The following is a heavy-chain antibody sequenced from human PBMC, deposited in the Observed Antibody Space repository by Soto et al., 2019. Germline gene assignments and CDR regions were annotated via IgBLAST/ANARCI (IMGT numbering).Heavy chain of an antibody. J-gene: IGHJ4*02. Sequence: EVHLVESGGGLVQPGGSLRLSCAASGFTFSDRYMDWVRQAPGKGLEWVGRSRNKANSYTTEYAASVKGRFTISRDESKNSLYLQTDSLKTEDTAVYYCTRGTATGRDFDYWGQGTLVTVSS. CDR2: SRNKANSYTT. CDR1: GFTFSDRY. V-gene: IGHV3-72*01. CDR3: TRGTATGRDFDY. D-gene: IGHD2-21*02.